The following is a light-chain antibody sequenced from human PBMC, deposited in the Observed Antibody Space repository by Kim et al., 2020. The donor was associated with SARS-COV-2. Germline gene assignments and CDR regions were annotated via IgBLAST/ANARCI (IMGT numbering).Light chain of an antibody. Sequence: VSPGQTVSITCSGDKLGDKYACWYQQRPCQSPVLVVYQDNKRSSGIPERFSGSNSGNTATLTISGTQAMDEADYYCQAWDINTPVFGGGTQLTVL. V-gene: IGLV3-1*01. J-gene: IGLJ2*01. CDR3: QAWDINTPV. CDR2: QDN. CDR1: KLGDKY.